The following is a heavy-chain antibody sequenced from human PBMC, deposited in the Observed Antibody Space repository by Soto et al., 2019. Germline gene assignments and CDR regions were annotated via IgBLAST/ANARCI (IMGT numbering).Heavy chain of an antibody. CDR3: ASDRGYGLVT. CDR2: IIPMFGIT. Sequence: QVQLVQSGAEVKRPGSSVKVSCNVSGGTLSSYGFNWVRQAPGQGLEWMGGIIPMFGITNHTQKFQDRITILADASTTTAYMELRRLGADDTAISYCASDRGYGLVTWGQGTLLTVSS. CDR1: GGTLSSYG. J-gene: IGHJ5*02. D-gene: IGHD2-15*01. V-gene: IGHV1-69*12.